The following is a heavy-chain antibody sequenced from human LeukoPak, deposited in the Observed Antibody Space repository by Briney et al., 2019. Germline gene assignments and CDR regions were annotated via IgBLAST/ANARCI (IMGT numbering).Heavy chain of an antibody. J-gene: IGHJ6*02. CDR3: AKGEYYYGSGSYYTPHYYYYYGMDV. V-gene: IGHV3-23*01. D-gene: IGHD3-10*01. CDR1: GFTFSSYA. Sequence: GGSLRLSCAASGFTFSSYAMSWVRQAPGKGLEWVSAISGSGGSTYYADSVKGRFTISRDNSKNTLYLQMNSPRAEDTAVYYCAKGEYYYGSGSYYTPHYYYYYGMDVWGQGTTVTVSS. CDR2: ISGSGGST.